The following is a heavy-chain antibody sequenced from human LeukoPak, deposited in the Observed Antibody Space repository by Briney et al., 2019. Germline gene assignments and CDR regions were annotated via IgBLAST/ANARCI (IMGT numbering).Heavy chain of an antibody. D-gene: IGHD3-10*01. Sequence: GGSLRLSCVASGFTFSNYWMTWVRQAPGKGLEWVANIKLDGSEAYYVDSVKGRFTISRDNAKNSLYLQMNSLRAEDTALYYCAKDMSRSGSSHFDYWGQGTLVTVSS. V-gene: IGHV3-7*03. CDR1: GFTFSNYW. CDR2: IKLDGSEA. J-gene: IGHJ4*02. CDR3: AKDMSRSGSSHFDY.